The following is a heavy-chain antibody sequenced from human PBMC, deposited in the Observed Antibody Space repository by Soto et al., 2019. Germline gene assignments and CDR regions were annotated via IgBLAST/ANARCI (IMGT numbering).Heavy chain of an antibody. V-gene: IGHV4-59*08. Sequence: SETLSLTCTVSGGSISSYYWSWIRQPPGKGLEWIGYIHYSGNTNYNPSLKSRLTMSVDTSKNQLSLKLSSVTAADTALYYCARQYYDILTGYHYYFHYWGQGTLVTVSS. J-gene: IGHJ4*02. D-gene: IGHD3-9*01. CDR1: GGSISSYY. CDR3: ARQYYDILTGYHYYFHY. CDR2: IHYSGNT.